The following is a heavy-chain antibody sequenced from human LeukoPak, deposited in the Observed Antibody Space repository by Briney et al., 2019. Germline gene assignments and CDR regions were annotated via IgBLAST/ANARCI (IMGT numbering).Heavy chain of an antibody. J-gene: IGHJ5*02. CDR2: ISAYNGNT. CDR3: ASLRRGYSYGYWFDP. CDR1: GYTLTSYG. V-gene: IGHV1-18*01. Sequence: ASVKVSCKASGYTLTSYGISWVRQAPGQGLEWMGWISAYNGNTNYAQKLQGRVTMTTDTSTSTAYMELRSLRSDDTAVYYCASLRRGYSYGYWFDPWGQGTLVTVSS. D-gene: IGHD5-18*01.